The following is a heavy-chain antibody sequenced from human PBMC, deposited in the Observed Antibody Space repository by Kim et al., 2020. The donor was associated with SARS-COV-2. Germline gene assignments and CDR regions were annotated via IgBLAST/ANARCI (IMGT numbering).Heavy chain of an antibody. V-gene: IGHV1-69*13. CDR1: GGTFSSYA. J-gene: IGHJ3*02. CDR3: AGELGAAAFDI. CDR2: IIPIFGTA. D-gene: IGHD3-16*01. Sequence: SVKVSCKASGGTFSSYAISWVRQAPGQGLEWMGGIIPIFGTANYAQKYQGRVTITADESTSTAYMELSSLRSEDTAVYYCAGELGAAAFDIWGQGTMVTVSS.